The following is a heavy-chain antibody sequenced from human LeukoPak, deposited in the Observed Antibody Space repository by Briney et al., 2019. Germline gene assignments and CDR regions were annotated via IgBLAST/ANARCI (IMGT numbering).Heavy chain of an antibody. Sequence: SETLSLTCTVSGGSISNSYYYWGWIRQPPGKGLEWIGNIYYSGSTYSNPSLKSRVTISVDTSKNQFSLKLSSVTAADTAVYYCAAHKGPYWYFDLWGRGTLVTVSS. V-gene: IGHV4-39*07. CDR3: AAHKGPYWYFDL. CDR2: IYYSGST. CDR1: GGSISNSYYY. J-gene: IGHJ2*01.